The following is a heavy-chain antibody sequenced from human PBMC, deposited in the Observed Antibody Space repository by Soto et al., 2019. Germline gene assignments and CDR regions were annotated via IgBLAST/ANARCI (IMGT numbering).Heavy chain of an antibody. Sequence: ASVKVSCKASGYTFTSYGISWLRQAPGQGLEWMGWISAYNGNTNYAQKLQGRVTMTTDTSTSTAYMELRSLRSDDTAVYYCAREASGWNYYYYYMDVWGKGTTVTVSS. V-gene: IGHV1-18*01. CDR3: AREASGWNYYYYYMDV. CDR1: GYTFTSYG. CDR2: ISAYNGNT. J-gene: IGHJ6*03. D-gene: IGHD6-19*01.